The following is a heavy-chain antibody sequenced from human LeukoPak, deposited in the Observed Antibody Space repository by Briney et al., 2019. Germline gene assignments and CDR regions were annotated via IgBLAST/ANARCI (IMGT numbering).Heavy chain of an antibody. Sequence: ASVKVSCKASGYTFTSYDINWVRQATGQGLEWMGWTNPNSGNTGYAQKLQGRVTMTTDTSTSTAYMELRSLRSDDTAVYYCARGLDYYDSSGYYPNYMDVWGKGTTVTISS. CDR3: ARGLDYYDSSGYYPNYMDV. CDR1: GYTFTSYD. D-gene: IGHD3-22*01. J-gene: IGHJ6*03. CDR2: TNPNSGNT. V-gene: IGHV1-8*02.